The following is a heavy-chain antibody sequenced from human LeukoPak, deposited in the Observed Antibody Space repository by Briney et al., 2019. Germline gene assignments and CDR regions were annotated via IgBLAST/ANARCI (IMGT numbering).Heavy chain of an antibody. CDR1: GFTFSTYS. CDR2: ITSSSAYI. V-gene: IGHV3-21*06. Sequence: PGGSLRLSCAASGFTFSTYSMNWVRQAPGKGLEWVSTITSSSAYIYYADSVKGRFTISRDNAKTSLYLQMNSLRAEDTAVYYCARDLFGSGSFYGFWGQGTLVTVSS. D-gene: IGHD3-10*01. CDR3: ARDLFGSGSFYGF. J-gene: IGHJ4*02.